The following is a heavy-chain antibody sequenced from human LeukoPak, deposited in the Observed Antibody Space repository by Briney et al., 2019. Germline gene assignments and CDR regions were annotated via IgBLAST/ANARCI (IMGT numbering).Heavy chain of an antibody. J-gene: IGHJ3*02. Sequence: PGGSLRLSCAASGFTFTTYSMNWVRQAPGKEPEWVSAVSSNSDYIYYADSVRGRSTISRDNAKNSLYLQMNSLRAEDTAVYYCARDIVGATGDAFDIWGQGTMVTVSS. V-gene: IGHV3-21*01. CDR1: GFTFTTYS. D-gene: IGHD1-26*01. CDR2: VSSNSDYI. CDR3: ARDIVGATGDAFDI.